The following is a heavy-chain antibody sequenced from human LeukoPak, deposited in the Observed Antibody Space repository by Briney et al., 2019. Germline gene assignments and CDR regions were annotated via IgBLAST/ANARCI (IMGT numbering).Heavy chain of an antibody. V-gene: IGHV4-34*01. CDR3: ARKRRSGSWYPYYYYYYGMDV. CDR1: GGSFSGYY. D-gene: IGHD6-13*01. J-gene: IGHJ6*02. Sequence: PSETLSLTCAVYGGSFSGYYWSWIRQPPGKGLEWIGEINHSGSTNYNPSLKSRVTISVDTSKNQFSLKLSSVTAADTAVYYCARKRRSGSWYPYYYYYYGMDVWGQGTTVTVSS. CDR2: INHSGST.